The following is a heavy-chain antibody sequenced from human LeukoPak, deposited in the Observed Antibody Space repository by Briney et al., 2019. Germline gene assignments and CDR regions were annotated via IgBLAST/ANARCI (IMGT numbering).Heavy chain of an antibody. Sequence: PSETLSLTSTVSGGSIRSYYWSWIRQPAGKGLEWIGRIYGSGTITYNPSLKSRVSMSVDTSRNQFSLNLRYVTAADTAVYYCARDSGTTGEVKFDPWGQGALVTVSS. J-gene: IGHJ5*02. V-gene: IGHV4-4*07. CDR1: GGSIRSYY. D-gene: IGHD3-10*01. CDR2: IYGSGTI. CDR3: ARDSGTTGEVKFDP.